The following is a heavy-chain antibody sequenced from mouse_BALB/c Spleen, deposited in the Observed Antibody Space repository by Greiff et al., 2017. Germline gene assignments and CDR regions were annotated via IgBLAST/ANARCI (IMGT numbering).Heavy chain of an antibody. Sequence: EVKLVESGGGLVKPGGSLKLSCAASGFTFSSYAMSWVRQTPEKRLEWVASISSGGSTYYPDSVKGRFTISRDNARNILYLQMSSLRSEDTAMYYCARGYGNYLYYAMDYWGQGTSVTVSS. CDR1: GFTFSSYA. V-gene: IGHV5-6-5*01. D-gene: IGHD2-10*02. J-gene: IGHJ4*01. CDR2: ISSGGST. CDR3: ARGYGNYLYYAMDY.